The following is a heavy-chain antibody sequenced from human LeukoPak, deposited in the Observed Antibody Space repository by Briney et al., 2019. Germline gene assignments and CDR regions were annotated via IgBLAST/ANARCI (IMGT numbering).Heavy chain of an antibody. D-gene: IGHD3-9*01. V-gene: IGHV4-4*07. CDR1: GGSISSYY. CDR3: ARDLHEVGLRYFDWSYYFDY. CDR2: IYTSGST. J-gene: IGHJ4*02. Sequence: SETLSLICTVSGGSISSYYWSWIRQPAGKGLEWIGRIYTSGSTNYNPSLKSRVTMSVDTSKNQFSLKLSSVTAADTAVYYCARDLHEVGLRYFDWSYYFDYWGQGTLVTVSS.